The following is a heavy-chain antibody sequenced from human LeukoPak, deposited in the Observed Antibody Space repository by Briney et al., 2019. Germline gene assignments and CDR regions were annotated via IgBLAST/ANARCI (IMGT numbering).Heavy chain of an antibody. J-gene: IGHJ3*02. CDR3: AKDRKQWLVDAFDI. CDR2: IRYDGSNK. V-gene: IGHV3-30*02. CDR1: GFTFSSYG. Sequence: PGGSLRLSCAASGFTFSSYGMHWVRQAPGKGLEWVAFIRYDGSNKYYADSAKGRFTISRDNSKNTLYLQMNSLRAEDTAVYYCAKDRKQWLVDAFDIWGQGTMVTVSS. D-gene: IGHD6-19*01.